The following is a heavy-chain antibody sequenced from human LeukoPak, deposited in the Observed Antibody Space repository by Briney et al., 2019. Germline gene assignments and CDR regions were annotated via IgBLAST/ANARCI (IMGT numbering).Heavy chain of an antibody. CDR1: GGSISSYY. V-gene: IGHV4-4*07. CDR2: IYTSGST. J-gene: IGHJ3*02. CDR3: ARHRATVTTDAFDI. D-gene: IGHD4-17*01. Sequence: SETLSLTCTVSGGSISSYYWTWIRQSAGKGLEWIGRIYTSGSTNYNPSLKSRVTMSVDTSKNQFSLKLSSVTAADTAVYYCARHRATVTTDAFDIWGQGTMVTVSS.